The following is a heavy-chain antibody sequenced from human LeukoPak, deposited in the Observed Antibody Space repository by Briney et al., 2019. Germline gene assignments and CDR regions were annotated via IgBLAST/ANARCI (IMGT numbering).Heavy chain of an antibody. CDR2: INTNTGNP. V-gene: IGHV7-4-1*02. D-gene: IGHD3-10*01. CDR1: GYTFTGYA. CDR3: ARGLCDYYCGGGGGPL. J-gene: IGHJ4*02. Sequence: ASVKVSCKASGYTFTGYAMNWVRQAPGQGLEWMGWINTNTGNPTYAQGFTGRFVFSLDTSVSTAYLQISGLKAEDTAVYYCARGLCDYYCGGGGGPLWGQGTLVTVSS.